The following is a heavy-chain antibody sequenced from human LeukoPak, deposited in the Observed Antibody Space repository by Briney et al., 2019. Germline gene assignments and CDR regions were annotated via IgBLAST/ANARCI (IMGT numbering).Heavy chain of an antibody. CDR1: GYSISSGYY. D-gene: IGHD3-9*01. V-gene: IGHV4-38-2*01. CDR3: ARHPIYDILTGYTP. J-gene: IGHJ5*02. Sequence: PSETLSLTCAVSGYSISSGYYWGWIRQPPGKGLEWIGSIYHSGSTYYNPSLKSRVTISVDTSKNQFSLKLSPVTAADTAVYYCARHPIYDILTGYTPWGQGTLVTVSS. CDR2: IYHSGST.